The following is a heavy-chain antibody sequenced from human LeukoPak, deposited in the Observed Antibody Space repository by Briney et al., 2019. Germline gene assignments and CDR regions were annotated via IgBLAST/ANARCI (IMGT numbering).Heavy chain of an antibody. CDR3: AKEKGSGWYDAFDI. D-gene: IGHD6-19*01. J-gene: IGHJ3*02. Sequence: GGSLRLSCVASGFTFSSYGMHWIRQAPGKGLEWVAVISYDGSNKYYADSVKGRFTNSRDNYKNTLYLQMNSRRAEDTAVYFCAKEKGSGWYDAFDIWGPGTMVTVSS. V-gene: IGHV3-30*18. CDR2: ISYDGSNK. CDR1: GFTFSSYG.